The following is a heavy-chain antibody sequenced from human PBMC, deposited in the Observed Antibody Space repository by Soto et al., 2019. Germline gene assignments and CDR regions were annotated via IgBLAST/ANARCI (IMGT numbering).Heavy chain of an antibody. CDR3: ARAGITIFGVVILSGRYYGMDV. J-gene: IGHJ6*02. CDR2: IIPIFGTA. V-gene: IGHV1-69*01. D-gene: IGHD3-3*01. Sequence: QVQLVQSGAEVKKPGSSVKVSCKASGGTFSSYAISWVRQAPGQGLEWMGGIIPIFGTANYAQKFQGRVTITADESTSTAYMELSSLRSEDTAVYYCARAGITIFGVVILSGRYYGMDVWGQGTTVTVSS. CDR1: GGTFSSYA.